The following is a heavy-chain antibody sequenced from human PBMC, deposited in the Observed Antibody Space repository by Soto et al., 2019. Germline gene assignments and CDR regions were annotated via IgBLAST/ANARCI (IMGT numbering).Heavy chain of an antibody. Sequence: QLHLVESGGGVVQPGRSLRLSCAASGFTFSLYGMHWVRQAPGKGLEWVAVTSYDGSNKFYADSVKGRFTISRDNSKNTLYLEMNSLRPEDTAVYCCAKDSGYTGYDVYDYYYGMDVWGQGTTVTVSS. J-gene: IGHJ6*02. CDR2: TSYDGSNK. D-gene: IGHD5-12*01. CDR1: GFTFSLYG. CDR3: AKDSGYTGYDVYDYYYGMDV. V-gene: IGHV3-30*18.